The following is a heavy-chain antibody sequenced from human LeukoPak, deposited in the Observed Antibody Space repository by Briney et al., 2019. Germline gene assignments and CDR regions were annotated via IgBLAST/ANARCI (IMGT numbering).Heavy chain of an antibody. CDR2: ISGSGGSA. D-gene: IGHD3-3*02. CDR3: AKVAKDIYYYYYYYMDV. J-gene: IGHJ6*03. Sequence: GGSLRLSCAASGFTFSSYAMSWVRQAPGKGLEWVSVISGSGGSAYYADSVKGRCTISRDNSKNTLYLQMNSLRAEDTAVYYCAKVAKDIYYYYYYYMDVWGKGTTVTVSS. V-gene: IGHV3-23*01. CDR1: GFTFSSYA.